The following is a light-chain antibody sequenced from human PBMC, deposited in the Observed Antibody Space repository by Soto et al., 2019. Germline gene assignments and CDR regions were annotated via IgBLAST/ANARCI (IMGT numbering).Light chain of an antibody. CDR1: QDISNY. Sequence: DIQMTQSPSSLSASVGDRVTITCQASQDISNYLNWYQQKPGKAPKVLIYTAFTLQGGVPSRFSGSGSETVLTLTISSLQPEDFATYYCQQSYLTPLTFGGGTKVDIK. V-gene: IGKV1-39*01. J-gene: IGKJ4*01. CDR3: QQSYLTPLT. CDR2: TAF.